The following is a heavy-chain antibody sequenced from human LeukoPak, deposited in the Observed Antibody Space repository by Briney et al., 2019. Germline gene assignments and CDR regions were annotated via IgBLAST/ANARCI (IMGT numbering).Heavy chain of an antibody. J-gene: IGHJ4*02. CDR2: ISYDGSNK. CDR3: ARDRYPSAREFDY. CDR1: GFTFSSYG. V-gene: IGHV3-30*03. D-gene: IGHD1-1*01. Sequence: PGGSLRLSCAASGFTFSSYGMHWVRQAPGKGLEWVAVISYDGSNKYYADSVKGRFTISRDNSKNTLYLQLNSLRGEDTAVYYCARDRYPSAREFDYWGQGTLVAVSS.